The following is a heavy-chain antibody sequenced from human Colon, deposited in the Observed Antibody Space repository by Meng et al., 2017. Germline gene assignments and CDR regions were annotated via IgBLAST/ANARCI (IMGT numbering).Heavy chain of an antibody. CDR2: INHSGST. CDR1: GRFFSGYY. D-gene: IGHD1-26*01. J-gene: IGHJ1*01. V-gene: IGHV4-34*01. Sequence: GEGLLNPSETLSLTCVCYGRFFSGYYWSWIRQPPGMGMEWIGEINHSGSTNYHPSLKSRVTISVDTSKNQFSLKLSSVTAADTAVYYCARGRYRYSGSYSKGAEYFQHWGQGTLVTVSS. CDR3: ARGRYRYSGSYSKGAEYFQH.